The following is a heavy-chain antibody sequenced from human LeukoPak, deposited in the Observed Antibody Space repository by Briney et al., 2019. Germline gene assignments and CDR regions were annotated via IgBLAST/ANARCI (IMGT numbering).Heavy chain of an antibody. CDR1: GYIFTNYG. D-gene: IGHD1-1*01. CDR2: ISGYNDNA. V-gene: IGHV1-18*01. CDR3: ARDGNDVMDY. Sequence: GASVKVSCKASGYIFTNYGISWVRQAPRQGLEWVGWISGYNDNAHYAQKLQGRVTMTRETSTSTVYMELRSLSSDDTAIYYCARDGNDVMDYWGQGTLVTVSS. J-gene: IGHJ4*02.